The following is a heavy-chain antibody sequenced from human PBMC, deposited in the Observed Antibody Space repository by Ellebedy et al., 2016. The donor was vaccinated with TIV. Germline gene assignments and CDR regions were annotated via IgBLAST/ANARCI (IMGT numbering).Heavy chain of an antibody. CDR3: TGEFRYDFWRGPLDH. J-gene: IGHJ4*02. CDR2: IYYTGST. D-gene: IGHD3-3*01. CDR1: LGSISSHY. Sequence: ESLKISXPVSLGSISSHYWTWLRQPPGKGLEWIGDIYYTGSTSYSPSLTGRVTISIDTPKNQFSLKVTSVTAADTAVYYCTGEFRYDFWRGPLDHWGQGTLVTVSS. V-gene: IGHV4-59*11.